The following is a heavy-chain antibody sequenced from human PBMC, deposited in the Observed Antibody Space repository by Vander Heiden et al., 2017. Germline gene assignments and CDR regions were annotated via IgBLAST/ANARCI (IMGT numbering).Heavy chain of an antibody. CDR3: AKEMRGNRYYGMDV. CDR1: GFTFDGYV. V-gene: IGHV3-9*01. Sequence: EVQLVESGGCLVQPGRSLRLSCAASGFTFDGYVRHWVRQAPGKGLEWVSGITWNSGRIAYADSVKGRFTISRDNAKNSLYLQMNSLRVEDTAVYYCAKEMRGNRYYGMDVWGQGTTVTVS. J-gene: IGHJ6*02. CDR2: ITWNSGRI. D-gene: IGHD1-1*01.